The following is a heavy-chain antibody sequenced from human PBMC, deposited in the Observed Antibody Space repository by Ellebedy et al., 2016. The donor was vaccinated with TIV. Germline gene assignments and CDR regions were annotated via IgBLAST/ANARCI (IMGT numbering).Heavy chain of an antibody. V-gene: IGHV3-30-3*01. D-gene: IGHD5-18*01. CDR2: ISYDGSNK. CDR3: ARGPYLFHVDTAMAP. Sequence: GGSLRLSXAASGFTFSSYAMHWVRQAPGKGLEWVAVISYDGSNKYYADSVKGRFTISRDNSKNTLYLQMNSLRAEDTAVYYCARGPYLFHVDTAMAPWGQGTLVTVSS. J-gene: IGHJ5*02. CDR1: GFTFSSYA.